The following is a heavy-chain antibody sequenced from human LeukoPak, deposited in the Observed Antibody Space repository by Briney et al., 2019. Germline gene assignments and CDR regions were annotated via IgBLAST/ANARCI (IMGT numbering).Heavy chain of an antibody. J-gene: IGHJ4*02. CDR2: ISWNSGSI. V-gene: IGHV3-9*03. CDR1: GFTFGDYA. D-gene: IGHD2/OR15-2a*01. Sequence: GGSLRLSCAASGFTFGDYAMHWVRQAPGKGLEWVSGISWNSGSIGYADSVKGRFTISRDNAKNSLYLQMNSLRAEDMALYYCAKGAVIGYYFDYWGQGTLVTVSS. CDR3: AKGAVIGYYFDY.